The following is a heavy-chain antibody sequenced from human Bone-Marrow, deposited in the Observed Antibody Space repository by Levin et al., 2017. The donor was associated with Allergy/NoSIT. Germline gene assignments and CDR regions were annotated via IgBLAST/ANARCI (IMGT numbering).Heavy chain of an antibody. J-gene: IGHJ4*02. D-gene: IGHD6-19*01. Sequence: GGSLRLSCAASGFTFSSYAMSWVRQAPGKGLEWVSSISGSGTITHYEESVKGRFTISRDISKNMLHLQMNSLRAEDTAIYFCAKEGLAVAGYYFDSWGQGTLVTVSS. V-gene: IGHV3-23*01. CDR1: GFTFSSYA. CDR2: ISGSGTIT. CDR3: AKEGLAVAGYYFDS.